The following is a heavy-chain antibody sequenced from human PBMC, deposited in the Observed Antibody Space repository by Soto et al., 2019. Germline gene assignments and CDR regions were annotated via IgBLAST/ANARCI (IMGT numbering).Heavy chain of an antibody. CDR1: GGSVSSGNYY. J-gene: IGHJ5*02. CDR2: IYYTGST. CDR3: ASALYCSGGSCSFDP. V-gene: IGHV4-61*01. D-gene: IGHD2-15*01. Sequence: SETLSLICAVSGGSVSSGNYYWSWIRQPPGKGLEWIGFIYYTGSTSYNPSLKSRVTISMDTSKNQFSLKLTSVTAADTAVYYCASALYCSGGSCSFDPWGQGTLVTVSS.